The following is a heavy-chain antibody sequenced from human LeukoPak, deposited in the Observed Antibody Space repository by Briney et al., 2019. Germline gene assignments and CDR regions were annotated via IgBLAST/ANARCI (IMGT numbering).Heavy chain of an antibody. CDR1: GGSLNGHY. V-gene: IGHV4-34*01. D-gene: IGHD3-10*01. CDR2: GSESGGT. J-gene: IGHJ3*02. Sequence: PSETLSLTCAAYGGSLNGHYWSWIRQPPGKGLEWIGEGSESGGTKFNPSLKSRVTISADTSKNQFSLRLSSATAADTAVYYCASPMTLVVRGVAGIDAFDIWGQGTMVTVSS. CDR3: ASPMTLVVRGVAGIDAFDI.